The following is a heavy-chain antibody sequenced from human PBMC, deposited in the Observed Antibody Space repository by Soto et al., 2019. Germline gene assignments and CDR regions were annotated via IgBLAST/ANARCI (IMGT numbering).Heavy chain of an antibody. CDR1: GGSFSGYY. D-gene: IGHD3-10*01. CDR2: INHSGST. Sequence: SETLSLTCAVYGGSFSGYYWSWIRQPPGKGLEWIGEINHSGSTNYNPSLKSRVTISVDTSKTQFSLKLSSVTASDTAVYYCARGQVTMVRGAKEAVSYYYGMDVWGQGTTVTVSS. CDR3: ARGQVTMVRGAKEAVSYYYGMDV. V-gene: IGHV4-34*01. J-gene: IGHJ6*02.